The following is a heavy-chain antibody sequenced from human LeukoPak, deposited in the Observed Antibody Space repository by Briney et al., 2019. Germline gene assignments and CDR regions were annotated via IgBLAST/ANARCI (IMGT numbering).Heavy chain of an antibody. CDR2: IRHDGSDK. CDR1: GFTFSNYG. Sequence: QAGGSLRLSCVAAGFTFSNYGMHWVRQAPGKGLEWVAFIRHDGSDKYHADSVEGRFTISRDNSENTLYLQMNSLRGEDTALYYCAKTGSYYEVDYWGQGTLVTVSS. CDR3: AKTGSYYEVDY. V-gene: IGHV3-30*02. J-gene: IGHJ4*02. D-gene: IGHD1-26*01.